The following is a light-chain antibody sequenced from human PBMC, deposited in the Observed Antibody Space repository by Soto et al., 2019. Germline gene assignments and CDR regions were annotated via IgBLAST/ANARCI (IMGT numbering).Light chain of an antibody. CDR1: SSDVGRYNY. V-gene: IGLV2-8*01. CDR2: EVT. J-gene: IGLJ1*01. Sequence: LTQPPSASGSPGQSVTISCIGTSSDVGRYNYVSWYQHHPGKAPKLIIYEVTKRPSGVPDRFSGSKSGNTASLTVSGLQADDEADYYCNSYVGSNNYVFGTGTKSPS. CDR3: NSYVGSNNYV.